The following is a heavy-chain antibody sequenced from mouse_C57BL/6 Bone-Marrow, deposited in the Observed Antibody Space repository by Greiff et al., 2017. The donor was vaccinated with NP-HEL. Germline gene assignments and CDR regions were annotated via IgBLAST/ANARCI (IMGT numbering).Heavy chain of an antibody. J-gene: IGHJ3*01. V-gene: IGHV1-85*01. CDR2: IYPRDGST. CDR3: ARWNVYDYDEGAWFAY. Sequence: VQLQESGPELVKPGASVKLSCKASGYTFTSYDINWVKQRPGQGLEWIGWIYPRDGSTKYNEKFKGKATLTVDTSSSTAYMELHSLTSEDSAVYFCARWNVYDYDEGAWFAYWGQGTLVTVSA. D-gene: IGHD2-4*01. CDR1: GYTFTSYD.